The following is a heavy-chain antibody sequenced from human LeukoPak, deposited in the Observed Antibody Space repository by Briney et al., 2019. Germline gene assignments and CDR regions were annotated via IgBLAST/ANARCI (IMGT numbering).Heavy chain of an antibody. J-gene: IGHJ4*02. CDR1: GFTFRSYW. V-gene: IGHV3-74*01. Sequence: GGSLRLTCEASGFTFRSYWMHWVRQAPGKGLMWVSRIETDGSSTNYADSVKGRFTISRDNARNTVYLQMNSLRDDDTAVYYCARDPSSWNGFFDSWGQGTLATVSS. CDR2: IETDGSST. D-gene: IGHD6-13*01. CDR3: ARDPSSWNGFFDS.